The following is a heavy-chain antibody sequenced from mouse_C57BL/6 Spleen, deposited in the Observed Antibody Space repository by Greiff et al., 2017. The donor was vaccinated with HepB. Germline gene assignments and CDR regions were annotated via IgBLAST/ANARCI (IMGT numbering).Heavy chain of an antibody. CDR1: GYSITSGYY. Sequence: EVKLQESGPGLVKPSQSLSLTCSVTGYSITSGYYWNWIRQFPGNKLEWMGYISYDGSNNYNPSLKNRISITRDTSKNQFFLKLTSVTTEDTATYYCAKYYGSSHLFAYWGQGTLVTVSA. J-gene: IGHJ3*01. D-gene: IGHD1-1*01. CDR2: ISYDGSN. CDR3: AKYYGSSHLFAY. V-gene: IGHV3-6*01.